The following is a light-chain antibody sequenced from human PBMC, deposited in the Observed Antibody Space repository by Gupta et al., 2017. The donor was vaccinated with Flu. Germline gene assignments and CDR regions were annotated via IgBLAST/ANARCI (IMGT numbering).Light chain of an antibody. CDR2: KAS. Sequence: DIQMTHSPSTLSASVGDRVTITCRASQSISSWLAWYQQKPGKAPKVLIYKASILQSRVPSRFSGSGSVTEFTLTISSLQPDDFAPYYCQQDNSYSGTFGQGTKVEIK. CDR1: QSISSW. V-gene: IGKV1-5*03. J-gene: IGKJ1*01. CDR3: QQDNSYSGT.